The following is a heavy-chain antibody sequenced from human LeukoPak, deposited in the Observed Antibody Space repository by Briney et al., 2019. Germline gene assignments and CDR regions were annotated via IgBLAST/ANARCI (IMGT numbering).Heavy chain of an antibody. CDR1: GASISSSY. Sequence: TSETLSLTCAVSGASISSSYWSWIRQPPGKGLEWIGYIYYSGSANYNPSLKSRVTISVDTSKNQFSLKLNSVTAADTAVYYCARWVRAYSDDYMDVWGKGTTVTVSS. V-gene: IGHV4-59*01. CDR3: ARWVRAYSDDYMDV. J-gene: IGHJ6*03. CDR2: IYYSGSA. D-gene: IGHD2-21*01.